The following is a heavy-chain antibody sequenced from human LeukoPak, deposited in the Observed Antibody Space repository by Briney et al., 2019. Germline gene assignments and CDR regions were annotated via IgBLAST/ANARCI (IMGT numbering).Heavy chain of an antibody. J-gene: IGHJ4*02. CDR1: RFTFSSYG. V-gene: IGHV3-33*01. CDR3: ASDIPTY. CDR2: IWYDGSNK. Sequence: PGGSLRLSCAASRFTFSSYGMHWVRQAPGKGLEWVAVIWYDGSNKYYADSVRGRFTISRDNSKNTLYLQMNSLRAEDTAVYCCASDIPTYWGQGTLVTVSS. D-gene: IGHD1-26*01.